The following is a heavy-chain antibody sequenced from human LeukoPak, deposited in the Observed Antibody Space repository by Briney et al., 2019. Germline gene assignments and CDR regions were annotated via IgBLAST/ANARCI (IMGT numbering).Heavy chain of an antibody. J-gene: IGHJ4*02. D-gene: IGHD3-10*01. CDR3: AKRGIVIRGVLIIGFHKEAYYFDY. CDR2: ISESGGST. CDR1: GFTFSSYS. Sequence: GGSLRLSCAASGFTFSSYSMDWVRQAPGQGLEWVSGISESGGSTKYADSVKGRFTISRDNSLNTVYLQMNSLRAEDTAVYFCAKRGIVIRGVLIIGFHKEAYYFDYWGQGILVTVSS. V-gene: IGHV3-23*01.